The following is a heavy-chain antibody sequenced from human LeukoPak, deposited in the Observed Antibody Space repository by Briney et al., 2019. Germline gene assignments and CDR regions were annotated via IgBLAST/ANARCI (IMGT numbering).Heavy chain of an antibody. Sequence: ASVKVSCKASGYTFTSNAMHWVRQAPGQRPEWMGWVNTGNGNTKYSQKFQGRVTITADESTSTAYMELSSLRSEDTAVYYCARVVCTNGVCYDHYYYYGMDVWGQGTTVTVSS. CDR1: GYTFTSNA. V-gene: IGHV1-3*04. CDR3: ARVVCTNGVCYDHYYYYGMDV. J-gene: IGHJ6*02. D-gene: IGHD2-8*01. CDR2: VNTGNGNT.